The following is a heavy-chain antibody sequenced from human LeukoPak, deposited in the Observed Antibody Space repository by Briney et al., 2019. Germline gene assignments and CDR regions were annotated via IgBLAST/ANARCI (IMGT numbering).Heavy chain of an antibody. V-gene: IGHV4-59*08. D-gene: IGHD1-26*01. J-gene: IGHJ6*03. CDR2: IYYSGST. CDR1: GGSISSYY. Sequence: SETLSLTCTVSGGSISSYYWSWIRQPPGKGLEWIGYIYYSGSTNYNPSLKSRVTISVDTSKNQFSLKLSSVTAADTAVYYCARRAMSGGYYQGYYYMDVWGKGTTVTVSS. CDR3: ARRAMSGGYYQGYYYMDV.